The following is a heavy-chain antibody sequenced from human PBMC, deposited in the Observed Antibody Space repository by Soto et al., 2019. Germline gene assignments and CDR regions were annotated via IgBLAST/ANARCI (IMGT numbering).Heavy chain of an antibody. CDR2: INPNSGGT. CDR1: GYTFTGYY. D-gene: IGHD6-19*01. V-gene: IGHV1-2*04. J-gene: IGHJ6*02. Sequence: ASVKVSCKASGYTFTGYYMHWVRQAPGQGLEWMGWINPNSGGTNYAQKFQGWVTMTRDTSTSTAYMELSRLRSDDTAVYYCARDRGQVAVAGTPMDYYYYGMDVWGQGTTVTVSS. CDR3: ARDRGQVAVAGTPMDYYYYGMDV.